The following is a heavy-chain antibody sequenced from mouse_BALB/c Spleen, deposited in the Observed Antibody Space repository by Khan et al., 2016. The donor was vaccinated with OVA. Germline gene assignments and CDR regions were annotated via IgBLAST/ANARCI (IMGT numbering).Heavy chain of an antibody. D-gene: IGHD2-1*01. CDR2: INTYTGEP. Sequence: QIQLVQSGPELKKPGETVKISCKASGYTLTNYGMNWVKQAPGKGLKWMGWINTYTGEPTYAEDFKGRIAFSLETSASTAYLQINNLKNEDTATYFVARSNGNYWFAYWGHGTLVTVSA. V-gene: IGHV9-3-1*01. CDR1: GYTLTNYG. CDR3: ARSNGNYWFAY. J-gene: IGHJ3*01.